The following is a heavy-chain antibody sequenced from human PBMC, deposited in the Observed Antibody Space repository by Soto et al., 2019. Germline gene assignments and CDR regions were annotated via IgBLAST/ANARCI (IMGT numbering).Heavy chain of an antibody. CDR3: ARDSAHITMFPRYYYGMDV. CDR2: IYYSGST. D-gene: IGHD3-10*02. Sequence: QVQLQESGPGLVKPSQTLSLTCTVSGGSISSGGYYWSWIRQHPGKGLEWIGYIYYSGSTYYNPSLQSRVTISVDTSKNQFSLKLSSVTAADTAVYYCARDSAHITMFPRYYYGMDVWGQGTTVTVSS. CDR1: GGSISSGGYY. J-gene: IGHJ6*02. V-gene: IGHV4-31*03.